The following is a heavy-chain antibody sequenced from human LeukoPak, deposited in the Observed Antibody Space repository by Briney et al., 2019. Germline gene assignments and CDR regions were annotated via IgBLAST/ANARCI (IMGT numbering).Heavy chain of an antibody. CDR3: ASSCDTNFDY. CDR2: IYFSGST. J-gene: IGHJ4*02. V-gene: IGHV4-59*01. Sequence: ASETLSLTCTVSGGSIRSYYWSWIRQPPGKGLEWIGYIYFSGSTNYNPSLKSRVTISVDRSKNQFSLQLSSVAAADTAVYYCASSCDTNFDYWGQGTLVTVSS. CDR1: GGSIRSYY.